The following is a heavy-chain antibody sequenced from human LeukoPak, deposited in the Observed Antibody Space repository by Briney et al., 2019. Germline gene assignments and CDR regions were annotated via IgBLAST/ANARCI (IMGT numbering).Heavy chain of an antibody. CDR2: IYCSGST. CDR1: GGSISSYY. J-gene: IGHJ4*02. V-gene: IGHV4-59*12. D-gene: IGHD6-13*01. CDR3: ARVGSSWPHYYFDS. Sequence: SETLSLTCTVSGGSISSYYWSWIRQPPGKGLEWIGYIYCSGSTNYNPSLKSRVTISVDTSNSQFSLELTSVTAADTAVYYCARVGSSWPHYYFDSWGRGTLVTVSS.